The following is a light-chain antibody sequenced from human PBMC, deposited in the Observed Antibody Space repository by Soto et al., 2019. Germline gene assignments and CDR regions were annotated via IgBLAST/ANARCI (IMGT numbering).Light chain of an antibody. V-gene: IGKV3-15*01. J-gene: IGKJ1*01. CDR2: GAS. CDR1: QSVSSN. CDR3: QQYSNWPQT. Sequence: EIVMTQSPATLSVSPGERATLSCRASQSVSSNLAWYQQKPGQAPRLLIYGASTRATGIPARFSGSGSGTGFTLNISRLQSDDFAVCYCQQYSNWPQTFGQGKKGEIK.